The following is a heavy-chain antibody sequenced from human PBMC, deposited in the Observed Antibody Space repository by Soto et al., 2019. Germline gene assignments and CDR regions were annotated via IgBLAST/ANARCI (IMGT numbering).Heavy chain of an antibody. CDR3: AKDDGSSWYVDY. V-gene: IGHV3-23*01. D-gene: IGHD6-13*01. J-gene: IGHJ4*02. CDR1: GFSFSSYA. Sequence: EVQLLESGGGLVQPGGSLRLSCIASGFSFSSYAMSWVRQAPGKGLEWVSGISGSGVRTYYADSVKGRFTISRDNSKNTLYLQMNSLRAEDTAAHYCAKDDGSSWYVDYWGQGTLVTVSS. CDR2: ISGSGVRT.